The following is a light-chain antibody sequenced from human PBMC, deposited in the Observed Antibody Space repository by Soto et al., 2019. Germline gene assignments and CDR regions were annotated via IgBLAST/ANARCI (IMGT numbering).Light chain of an antibody. V-gene: IGKV1-8*01. CDR3: QQYYSYPRT. J-gene: IGKJ1*01. CDR2: AAS. Sequence: AIRMTQSPSSFSASTGDRVTITCRASQGISSYLAGYQQKPGKAPKLLIDAASTLQSGVPSRFSGSGSGTDFTLTISCLQSEDFATYYCQQYYSYPRTFGQGTKVEIK. CDR1: QGISSY.